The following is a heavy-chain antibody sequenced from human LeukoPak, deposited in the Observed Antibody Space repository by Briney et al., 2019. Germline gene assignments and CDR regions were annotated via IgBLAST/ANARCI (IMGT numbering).Heavy chain of an antibody. Sequence: GGSLRLSCAASGFTFSSYAMSWVRQAPGMGLEWVSAISGSGGSTYYADSVKGRFTISRDNSKNTLYLQMNSLRAEDTAVYYCAKPQNCGGDCYQYYFDYWGQGTLVTVSS. D-gene: IGHD2-21*02. CDR2: ISGSGGST. J-gene: IGHJ4*02. V-gene: IGHV3-23*01. CDR3: AKPQNCGGDCYQYYFDY. CDR1: GFTFSSYA.